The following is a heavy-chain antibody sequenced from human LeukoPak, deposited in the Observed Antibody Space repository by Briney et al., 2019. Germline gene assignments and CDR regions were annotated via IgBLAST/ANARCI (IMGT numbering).Heavy chain of an antibody. Sequence: GGSLRLSCATSGFSLSNYAMSWVRQAPGKGLEWVASIDTSGGSTYYEDSVQGRFTISRDNSKNTLYLEMNSLRVEDTALYYCANEVRPNDYWGQGTLVTVSS. CDR1: GFSLSNYA. V-gene: IGHV3-23*01. J-gene: IGHJ4*02. CDR2: IDTSGGST. D-gene: IGHD1-1*01. CDR3: ANEVRPNDY.